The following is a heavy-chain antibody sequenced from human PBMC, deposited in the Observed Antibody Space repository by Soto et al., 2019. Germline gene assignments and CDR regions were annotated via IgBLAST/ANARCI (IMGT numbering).Heavy chain of an antibody. D-gene: IGHD2-8*01. V-gene: IGHV3-23*04. J-gene: IGHJ4*02. CDR2: VSLTGDRT. CDR1: RFDFSSYE. Sequence: VYLVESGGGLVQPGGSLRLSCVASRFDFSSYEMSWVRQAAGKGLEWVSRVSLTGDRTNYAGSVKGRFTVSRDNFKNALYLEMDSLRPDDTAIYYCARGGGYCTPTSCAIDSWGRGTPVTVSS. CDR3: ARGGGYCTPTSCAIDS.